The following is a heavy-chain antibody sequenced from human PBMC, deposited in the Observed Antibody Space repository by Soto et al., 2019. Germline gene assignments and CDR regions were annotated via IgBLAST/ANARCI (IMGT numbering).Heavy chain of an antibody. V-gene: IGHV3-33*01. Sequence: QVQLVESGGGVVQPGRSLRLSCAASGFSFSSYGMHWVRQAPGKGLEWVAVIWYDGSNKYYADSVKGRFTISRDNSKNTLYLRMNSLRAEDTAVYYCARDWRELPEYWGQGTLVTVSS. CDR2: IWYDGSNK. D-gene: IGHD1-26*01. CDR1: GFSFSSYG. CDR3: ARDWRELPEY. J-gene: IGHJ4*02.